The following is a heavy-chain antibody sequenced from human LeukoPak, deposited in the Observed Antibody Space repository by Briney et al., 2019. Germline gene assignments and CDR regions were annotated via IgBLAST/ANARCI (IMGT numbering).Heavy chain of an antibody. CDR2: FVPSDHYT. Sequence: GDPLRVSWKGSGYSFTTYWITWVRKMRGKGLEGMGMFVPSDHYTNYSTSFQGHFTVSVDKCISTAYLQWSSLKAPDTDMYYCTRQRSGWPLDFWGQGTLVIVSS. V-gene: IGHV5-10-1*01. CDR3: TRQRSGWPLDF. J-gene: IGHJ4*02. CDR1: GYSFTTYW. D-gene: IGHD6-19*01.